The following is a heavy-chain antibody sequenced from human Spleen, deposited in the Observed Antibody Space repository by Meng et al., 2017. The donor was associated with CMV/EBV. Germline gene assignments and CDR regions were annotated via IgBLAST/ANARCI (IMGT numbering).Heavy chain of an antibody. CDR1: GFTFSSYT. CDR3: AKLKGVDTAVGPLS. CDR2: ISSSGRDI. J-gene: IGHJ4*02. V-gene: IGHV3-21*05. Sequence: GESLKISWSASGFTFSSYTLNLVRPPPGKGLEGVSFISSSGRDIFFADSVKGRFTISRDNPKKSLYLQMSILRDEDTAIYFCAKLKGVDTAVGPLSWGQGTLVTVSS. D-gene: IGHD5-18*01.